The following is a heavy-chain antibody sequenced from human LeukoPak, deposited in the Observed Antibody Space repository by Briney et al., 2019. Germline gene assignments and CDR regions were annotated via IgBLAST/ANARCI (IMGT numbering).Heavy chain of an antibody. CDR3: ARHWVIEPYYYDSSGYLAFDI. V-gene: IGHV4-59*08. CDR2: IYYCGTT. J-gene: IGHJ3*02. Sequence: PSVTLSLTCIVSVGSIRRYLWRWLRPPPGKGLAGVGYIYYCGTTNYNPTLKSRVTISADTSKNQFSLKLSSVTAADTAVYYCARHWVIEPYYYDSSGYLAFDIWGQGTMVTVSS. D-gene: IGHD3-22*01. CDR1: VGSIRRYL.